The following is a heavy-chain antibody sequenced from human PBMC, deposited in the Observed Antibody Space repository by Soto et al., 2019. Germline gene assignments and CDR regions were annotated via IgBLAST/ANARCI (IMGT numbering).Heavy chain of an antibody. J-gene: IGHJ4*02. CDR3: AKDGTYYYDSSGPYFDY. CDR2: ISWNSGSI. CDR1: GFTFDDYA. D-gene: IGHD3-22*01. Sequence: GGSLRLSCAASGFTFDDYAMHWVRQAPGKGLEWVSSISWNSGSIGNADFVKGRFTISRDNAKNSLYLQMNSLRAEDTALYYCAKDGTYYYDSSGPYFDYWGQGTLVTVSS. V-gene: IGHV3-9*01.